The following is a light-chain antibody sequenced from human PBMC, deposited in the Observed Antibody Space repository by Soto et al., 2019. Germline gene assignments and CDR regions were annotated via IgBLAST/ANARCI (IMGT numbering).Light chain of an antibody. CDR2: KAS. CDR1: QSISSW. V-gene: IGKV1-5*03. J-gene: IGKJ1*01. Sequence: DIQMTQSPSTLSASVGDRVTITCRASQSISSWLAWYPQKPGKAPKLLIYKASSLESGVPSRFSGSGSGTAFTLTISSLQPDDFATYYCQQYNSYSWTFGKGTKVEIK. CDR3: QQYNSYSWT.